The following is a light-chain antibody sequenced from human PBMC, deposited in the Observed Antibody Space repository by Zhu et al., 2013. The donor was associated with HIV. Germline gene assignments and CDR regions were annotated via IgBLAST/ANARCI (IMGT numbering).Light chain of an antibody. Sequence: DIQLTQSPSFLSASVGDRVTITCRASQSISSWLAWYQQKPGKAPKLLIYKASSLESGVPSRFSGSGSGTEFTLTISGLQPDDVATYYCQQYNDWPPAITFGQGTRLEIK. CDR1: QSISSW. CDR2: KAS. CDR3: QQYNDWPPAIT. V-gene: IGKV1-5*03. J-gene: IGKJ5*01.